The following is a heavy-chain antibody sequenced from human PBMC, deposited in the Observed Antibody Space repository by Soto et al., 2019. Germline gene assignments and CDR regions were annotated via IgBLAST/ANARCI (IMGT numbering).Heavy chain of an antibody. CDR3: ARRLTASVTAMGY. D-gene: IGHD2-21*02. Sequence: QVQLVESGGGVVQPGRSLRLSCSASGFTFSDYALHWVRQAPGKGLEWVAGISDDGINKYIADSVKGRFIISRDNSKNTVFLQMSSLGLEDTAIYYCARRLTASVTAMGYWGQGTLVTVSS. CDR1: GFTFSDYA. V-gene: IGHV3-30-3*01. J-gene: IGHJ4*02. CDR2: ISDDGINK.